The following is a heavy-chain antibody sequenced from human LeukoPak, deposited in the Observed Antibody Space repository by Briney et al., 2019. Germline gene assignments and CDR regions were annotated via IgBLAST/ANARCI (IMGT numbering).Heavy chain of an antibody. D-gene: IGHD2-2*01. CDR3: TRDPALNP. CDR1: GFTFSSYA. CDR2: IRTKSNGGTS. V-gene: IGHV3-49*04. J-gene: IGHJ5*02. Sequence: GGSLRLSCAASGFTFSSYAMSWVRQAPGKGLEWVGFIRTKSNGGTSEYAASVKGRFTMSRDDSKSTAYLQMNSLKTEDTGVYYCTRDPALNPWGQGTLVTVSS.